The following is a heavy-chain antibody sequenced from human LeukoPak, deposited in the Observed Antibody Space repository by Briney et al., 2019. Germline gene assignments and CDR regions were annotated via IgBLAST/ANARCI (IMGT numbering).Heavy chain of an antibody. V-gene: IGHV4-59*12. J-gene: IGHJ3*02. D-gene: IGHD3-16*01. CDR2: IYYSGST. Sequence: SSETLSLTCTVCGGSISSYYWSWIRQPPGKGLEWIGYIYYSGSTNYNPSLKSRVTMSVDTSKNQFSLKLSSVTAADTAVYYCAAYYDYVWAYAFDIWGQGTMVTVSS. CDR1: GGSISSYY. CDR3: AAYYDYVWAYAFDI.